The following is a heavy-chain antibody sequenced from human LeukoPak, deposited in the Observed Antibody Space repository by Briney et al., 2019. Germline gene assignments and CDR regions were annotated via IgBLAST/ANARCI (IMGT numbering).Heavy chain of an antibody. Sequence: GGSLRLSCAASGFIFSNYWMTWVRPAPGEGLEWVANIKQDGIEKYYVDSVEGRFTVSRDNTKNSLFLQMHSLRAEGTAVYYRARGSSGYYCDHFQTWGQGSLATVSS. J-gene: IGHJ1*01. V-gene: IGHV3-7*01. CDR3: ARGSSGYYCDHFQT. CDR1: GFIFSNYW. CDR2: IKQDGIEK. D-gene: IGHD3-22*01.